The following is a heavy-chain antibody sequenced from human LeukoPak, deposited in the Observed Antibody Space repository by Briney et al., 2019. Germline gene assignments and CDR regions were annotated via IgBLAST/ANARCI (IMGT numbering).Heavy chain of an antibody. CDR2: IKQDGSEK. J-gene: IGHJ5*02. Sequence: GGSLRLSCAASGFTFSRYFMTWVRQAPGKGLEWVGNIKQDGSEKFYVDSVKGRFTISRDNAMNSLFLQINSLRAEDTAVYYCAKDSVYGSSLGGGWFDPWGQGTLVTVSS. CDR3: AKDSVYGSSLGGGWFDP. D-gene: IGHD6-13*01. CDR1: GFTFSRYF. V-gene: IGHV3-7*01.